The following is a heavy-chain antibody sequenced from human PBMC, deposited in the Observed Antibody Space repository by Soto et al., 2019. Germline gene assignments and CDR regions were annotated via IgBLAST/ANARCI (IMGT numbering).Heavy chain of an antibody. CDR1: GYSFTSYW. CDR3: ARHSINGTSSYYYGMDV. CDR2: IYPGDSDT. J-gene: IGHJ6*02. D-gene: IGHD1-20*01. V-gene: IGHV5-51*01. Sequence: GESLKISCKGSGYSFTSYWIGWVRQMPGKGLEWMGIIYPGDSDTRYSPSFQGQVTISADKSISTAYLQWSSLKASDTAMYYCARHSINGTSSYYYGMDVWGQGTTVTVSS.